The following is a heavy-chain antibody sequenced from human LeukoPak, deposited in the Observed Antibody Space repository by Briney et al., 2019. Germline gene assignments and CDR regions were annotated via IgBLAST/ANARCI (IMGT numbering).Heavy chain of an antibody. CDR3: ARGKIVVVPAAIKV. D-gene: IGHD2-2*01. CDR2: IYYSGST. CDR1: GGSISSGGYY. V-gene: IGHV4-31*03. J-gene: IGHJ4*02. Sequence: SQTLSLTCTVPGGSISSGGYYWSWIRQHPGKGLEWTGYIYYSGSTYYNPSLKSRVTISVDTSKNQFSLKLSSVTAADTAVYYCARGKIVVVPAAIKVWGQGTLVTVSS.